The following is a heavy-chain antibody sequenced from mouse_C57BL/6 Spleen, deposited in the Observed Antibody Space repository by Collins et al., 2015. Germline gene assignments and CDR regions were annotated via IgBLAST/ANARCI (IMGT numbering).Heavy chain of an antibody. Sequence: IKDDYMHWVKQRPEQGLEWIGWIDPENGDTEYASKFQGKATITTDTSSNTAYLQLSSLTSEGTAVYYCTTRWEWGQGTLVTVSA. J-gene: IGHJ3*01. CDR3: TTRWE. V-gene: IGHV14-4*01. CDR1: IKDDY. CDR2: IDPENGDT. D-gene: IGHD2-3*01.